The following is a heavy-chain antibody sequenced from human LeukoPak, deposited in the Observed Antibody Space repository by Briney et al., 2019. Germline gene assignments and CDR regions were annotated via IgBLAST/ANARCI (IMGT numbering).Heavy chain of an antibody. V-gene: IGHV3-15*01. D-gene: IGHD4/OR15-4a*01. CDR3: TTFDYAAFLI. CDR1: GFTSSNAW. Sequence: PGGSLTLSCAVSGFTSSNAWMSWVRQAPGKGLEWVGRIKSKTDGGTRDYAAPVKGRFTISRGDSKNTLYLQMNSLKTEDTAVYYCTTFDYAAFLIWGQGTMVTVSS. CDR2: IKSKTDGGTR. J-gene: IGHJ3*02.